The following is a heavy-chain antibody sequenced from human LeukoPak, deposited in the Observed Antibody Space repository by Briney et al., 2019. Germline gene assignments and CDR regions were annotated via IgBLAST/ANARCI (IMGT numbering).Heavy chain of an antibody. J-gene: IGHJ5*02. CDR1: RFTFSSYS. Sequence: PGGSLRLSCAASRFTFSSYSMNWVRQAPGKGLEWVSYISSSSSSRYYADSVKGRFTISRDNAKNSLYLQMNSLRDENTAVYCCARCLEYYGSGSYLSNWFDTWGQGTLVTVSS. D-gene: IGHD3-10*01. CDR2: ISSSSSSR. V-gene: IGHV3-48*02. CDR3: ARCLEYYGSGSYLSNWFDT.